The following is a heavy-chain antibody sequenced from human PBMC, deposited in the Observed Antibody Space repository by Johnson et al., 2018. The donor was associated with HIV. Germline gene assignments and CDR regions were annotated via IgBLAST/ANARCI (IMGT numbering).Heavy chain of an antibody. D-gene: IGHD4-17*01. Sequence: VQLVESGGGLVQPGGSLRLSCAASGFTFSSYAMHWVRQAPGKGLEYVSAISSNGGSTYYANSVKGRFTISRDNSKNTLYLQMGSLRAEDMAVYYCARPRTTVTQVDAFDIWGQGTMVT. CDR1: GFTFSSYA. CDR2: ISSNGGST. V-gene: IGHV3-64*01. CDR3: ARPRTTVTQVDAFDI. J-gene: IGHJ3*02.